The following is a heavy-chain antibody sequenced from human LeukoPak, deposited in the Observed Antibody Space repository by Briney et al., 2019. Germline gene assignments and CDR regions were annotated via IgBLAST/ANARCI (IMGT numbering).Heavy chain of an antibody. V-gene: IGHV4-61*01. J-gene: IGHJ4*02. Sequence: SETLSLTCTVSGGSVSSGSYYWSWIRQPPGKGLEWIVYIYDTGSTNYNPSLKSRFTISVDTSKNRFSLKLSSVTAADTAVYYCARGYCGSASGYGVFDYWGQGTLVTVSS. D-gene: IGHD2-2*01. CDR3: ARGYCGSASGYGVFDY. CDR2: IYDTGST. CDR1: GGSVSSGSYY.